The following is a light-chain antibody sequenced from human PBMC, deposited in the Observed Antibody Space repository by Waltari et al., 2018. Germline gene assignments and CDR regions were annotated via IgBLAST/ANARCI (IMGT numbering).Light chain of an antibody. CDR1: QDIGNY. V-gene: IGKV1-16*02. CDR2: AAS. CDR3: QHYKTYPLT. J-gene: IGKJ4*01. Sequence: DIQMTQSPSSLSASVGDRVTITCRARQDIGNYLVWFQQKPGKAPESLIYAASTLQSGVPSKFSGSGSGTDFTLTIDSLQPEDFATYYCQHYKTYPLTFGGGTKVEIK.